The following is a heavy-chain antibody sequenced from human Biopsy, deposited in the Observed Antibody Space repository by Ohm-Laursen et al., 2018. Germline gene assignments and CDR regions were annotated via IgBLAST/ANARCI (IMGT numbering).Heavy chain of an antibody. V-gene: IGHV1-2*02. CDR2: INPNSGAT. J-gene: IGHJ4*02. Sequence: SVKVSCNASGYTFTDYYIHWVRQVPGQGLEWIGWINPNSGATNSAQNFQGRVTMTKDTSLNTAYMEFSRLRSDDTAVYYCARDQMAIMPGGPTRTDVFDSWGQGTPVTVSS. D-gene: IGHD5-24*01. CDR3: ARDQMAIMPGGPTRTDVFDS. CDR1: GYTFTDYY.